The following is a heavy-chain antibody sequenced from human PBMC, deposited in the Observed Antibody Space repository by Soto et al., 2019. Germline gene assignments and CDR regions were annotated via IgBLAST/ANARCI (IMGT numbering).Heavy chain of an antibody. J-gene: IGHJ6*03. CDR2: IFSNDEK. CDR1: GFSLSNARMG. V-gene: IGHV2-26*01. D-gene: IGHD2-2*01. Sequence: QVTLKESGPVLVKPTETLTLTCTVSGFSLSNARMGVSWIRQPPGKALEWLAHIFSNDEKSYSTSLKSRLTISKDTSKSQVVLTMTNMDPVDTATYYCALIEWYQLLFGYYYYYMDVWGKGTTVTVSS. CDR3: ALIEWYQLLFGYYYYYMDV.